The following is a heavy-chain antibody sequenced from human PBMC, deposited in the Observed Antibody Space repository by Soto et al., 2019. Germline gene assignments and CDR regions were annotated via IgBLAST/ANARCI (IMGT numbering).Heavy chain of an antibody. D-gene: IGHD3-3*01. CDR1: GYTFTSYD. J-gene: IGHJ5*02. V-gene: IGHV1-8*01. Sequence: ASVKVSCKASGYTFTSYDINWVRQATGQGLEWMGWMNPNSGNTGYAQKFQGRVTMTRNTSISTAYMELSSLRSEDTAVYYCARGVFHPYYDFWSGYYSWFDPWGQGTLVTVS. CDR3: ARGVFHPYYDFWSGYYSWFDP. CDR2: MNPNSGNT.